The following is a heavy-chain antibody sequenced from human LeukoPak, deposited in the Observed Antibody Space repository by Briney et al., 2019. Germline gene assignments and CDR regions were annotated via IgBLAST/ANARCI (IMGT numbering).Heavy chain of an antibody. CDR3: ARDQYYHDPSSYYAYY. CDR1: GFTFSSYE. V-gene: IGHV3-33*08. Sequence: PGGSLRLSCAASGFTFSSYEMNWVRQAPGKGLEWVAVIWYDGDNKYYADSVQGRFTISRDNSKNTLYLQMNSLRAEDTAVYHCARDQYYHDPSSYYAYYWGKGTLVTVSS. J-gene: IGHJ4*02. D-gene: IGHD3-22*01. CDR2: IWYDGDNK.